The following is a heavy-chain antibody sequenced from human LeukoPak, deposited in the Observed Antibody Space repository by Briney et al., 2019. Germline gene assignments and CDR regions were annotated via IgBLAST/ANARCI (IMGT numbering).Heavy chain of an antibody. CDR2: IYTSGST. CDR1: GGSISSYY. Sequence: PSETLSLTCTVSGGSISSYYWSWIRQPAGKGLEWIGRIYTSGSTNYNPSLKSRVTMSVDTSKNQFSLKLSSVTAADTAVYYCARDRQQLGHYYYYYMDVWGKGTTVTVSS. J-gene: IGHJ6*03. CDR3: ARDRQQLGHYYYYYMDV. V-gene: IGHV4-4*07. D-gene: IGHD6-13*01.